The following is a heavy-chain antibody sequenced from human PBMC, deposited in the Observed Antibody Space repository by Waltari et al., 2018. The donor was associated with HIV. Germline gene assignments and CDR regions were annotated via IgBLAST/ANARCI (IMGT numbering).Heavy chain of an antibody. CDR1: GYTFTTYD. Sequence: QVQLVQSGAEVKKPGASVKVSCKASGYTFTTYDIHWVRQATGQGLEWMGWMNPNSGNTAYAQNFQGRVTMTRNTSISTAYMELSSLRSEDTAVYYCARNSVATRYFDYWGQGTPVTVSS. J-gene: IGHJ4*02. V-gene: IGHV1-8*01. D-gene: IGHD5-12*01. CDR3: ARNSVATRYFDY. CDR2: MNPNSGNT.